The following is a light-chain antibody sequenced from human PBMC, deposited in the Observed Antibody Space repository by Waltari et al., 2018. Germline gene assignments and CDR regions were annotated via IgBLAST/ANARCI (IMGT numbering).Light chain of an antibody. V-gene: IGLV2-14*03. CDR2: DVT. CDR3: SSYTTSTTLG. Sequence: QSALTQPASVSGSPGQSITISCTGSSSDVGIYDYVSWFQHHPGKAPKLIIYDVTNRPSGVSSRFSGSKSGNTASLTISGLQAEDEADYFCSSYTTSTTLGFGGGTKLSV. J-gene: IGLJ2*01. CDR1: SSDVGIYDY.